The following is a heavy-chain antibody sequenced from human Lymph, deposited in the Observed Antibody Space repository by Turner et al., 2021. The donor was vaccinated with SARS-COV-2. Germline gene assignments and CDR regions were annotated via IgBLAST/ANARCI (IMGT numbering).Heavy chain of an antibody. V-gene: IGHV4-34*01. CDR1: GGSFSDYY. CDR2: SNHSGST. Sequence: QVQLQQWGAGLVKPSETLSLTCAVDGGSFSDYYWSWIRQPPGKGVALMGESNHSGSTNYNPSLKSRVTISVDTSKNQSALKLNSVTAADTAVYYCARVVIAVAGTYPIQVYYYYGMDVWGQGTTVTVSS. J-gene: IGHJ6*02. D-gene: IGHD6-19*01. CDR3: ARVVIAVAGTYPIQVYYYYGMDV.